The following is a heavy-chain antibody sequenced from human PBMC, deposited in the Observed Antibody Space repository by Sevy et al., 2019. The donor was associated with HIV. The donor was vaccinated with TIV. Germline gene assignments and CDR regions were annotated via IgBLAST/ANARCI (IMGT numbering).Heavy chain of an antibody. CDR3: ARGMILEGSWCGMDV. CDR2: IFSGGGT. J-gene: IGHJ6*02. D-gene: IGHD3-3*01. V-gene: IGHV3-53*01. CDR1: GFTVSSNY. Sequence: GGSLRLSCAVSGFTVSSNYMTWVRQAPGKGLEWVSVIFSGGGTYYADSVKGRFTISRDNSRNTLSLQMNSLRAEDTAVYYCARGMILEGSWCGMDVWGQGTTVTVSS.